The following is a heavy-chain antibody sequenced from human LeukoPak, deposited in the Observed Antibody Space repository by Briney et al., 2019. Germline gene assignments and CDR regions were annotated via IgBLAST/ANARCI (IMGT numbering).Heavy chain of an antibody. J-gene: IGHJ5*02. CDR1: GYRFTTFW. D-gene: IGHD1-1*01. Sequence: GESLKISCKGSGYRFTTFWIGWVLQMPGKGLEWMGIIYPGDSDTRYSPSFQGQVTISVDKSISTAYLQWSSLKASDTAMYYCARQGWNDVGWFDPWGQGTLVTVSS. V-gene: IGHV5-51*01. CDR2: IYPGDSDT. CDR3: ARQGWNDVGWFDP.